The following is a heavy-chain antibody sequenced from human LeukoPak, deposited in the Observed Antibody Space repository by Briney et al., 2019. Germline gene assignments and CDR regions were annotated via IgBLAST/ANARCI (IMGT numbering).Heavy chain of an antibody. CDR3: AKDHHYHDSSGYYPEGAFDI. J-gene: IGHJ3*02. D-gene: IGHD3-22*01. V-gene: IGHV1-69*13. Sequence: ASVKVSCKASGGTFSSYAISWVRQAPGQGLEWMGGIIPIFGTANYAQKFQGRVTITADESTSTAYMELSSLRAEDTAVYYCAKDHHYHDSSGYYPEGAFDIWGQGTMVTVSS. CDR2: IIPIFGTA. CDR1: GGTFSSYA.